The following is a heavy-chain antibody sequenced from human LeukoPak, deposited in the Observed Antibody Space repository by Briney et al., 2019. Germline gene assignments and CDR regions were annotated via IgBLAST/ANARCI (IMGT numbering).Heavy chain of an antibody. V-gene: IGHV1-2*02. CDR2: MHPGNGNT. J-gene: IGHJ4*02. Sequence: ASVKVSCKASGYRFISNYIQWVRQAPGLGPEWMGWMHPGNGNTRYAEKFQGRVTMTRDTSINTAYMDLTSLRSDDTAVYYCAREGSYCVGGDCYSFDFWGQGTLITVSS. CDR3: AREGSYCVGGDCYSFDF. CDR1: GYRFISNY. D-gene: IGHD2-21*02.